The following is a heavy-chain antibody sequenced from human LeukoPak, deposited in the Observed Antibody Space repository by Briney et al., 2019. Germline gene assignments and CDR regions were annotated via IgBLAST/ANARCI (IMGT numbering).Heavy chain of an antibody. D-gene: IGHD2-2*01. CDR2: IGAYNGNT. V-gene: IGHV1-18*04. J-gene: IGHJ4*02. CDR1: GYTFTSYG. Sequence: VASVKVSCKASGYTFTSYGISWVRQAPGQGLEWMGWIGAYNGNTNYAQKLQGRVTMTTDTSTSTAYMELRSLRSDDTAVYYCAREPGYCSSTSCYRYFDYWGQGTLVTVSS. CDR3: AREPGYCSSTSCYRYFDY.